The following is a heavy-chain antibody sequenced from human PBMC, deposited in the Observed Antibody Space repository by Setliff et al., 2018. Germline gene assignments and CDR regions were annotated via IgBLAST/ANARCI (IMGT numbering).Heavy chain of an antibody. CDR1: GYTFTGYY. CDR2: INPSGGST. Sequence: ASVKVSCKASGYTFTGYYMHWVRQAPGQGLEWMGIINPSGGSTSYAQKFQGRVTITRNTSISTAYMELSSLRSEDTAVYFCARDGGGDSDAFDIWGQGTMVTVSS. CDR3: ARDGGGDSDAFDI. V-gene: IGHV1-46*01. D-gene: IGHD3-16*01. J-gene: IGHJ3*02.